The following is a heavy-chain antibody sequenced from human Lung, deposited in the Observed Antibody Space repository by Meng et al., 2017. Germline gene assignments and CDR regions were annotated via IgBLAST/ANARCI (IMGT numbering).Heavy chain of an antibody. V-gene: IGHV3-15*01. CDR3: TTDLPLTEGGVITT. CDR1: GGIFRYLW. CDR2: IKSKVNGGTT. J-gene: IGHJ5*02. D-gene: IGHD3-16*02. Sequence: GESLKISCVASGGIFRYLWMNWVRQAPGKGLEWVGRIKSKVNGGTTDFAAPVKGRFTISRDDPENSLYLQMNSLKTEDTAVYYCTTDLPLTEGGVITTWGQGTLVTVSS.